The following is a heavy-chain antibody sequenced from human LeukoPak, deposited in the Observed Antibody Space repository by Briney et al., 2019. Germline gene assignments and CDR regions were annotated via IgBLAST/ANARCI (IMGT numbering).Heavy chain of an antibody. J-gene: IGHJ1*01. D-gene: IGHD3-22*01. CDR3: ARAWLPSYYDSSGYWEYFQH. CDR1: GYTFTGYY. CDR2: INPNSGGT. Sequence: ASVKVSCKASGYTFTGYYMHWVRQAPGQGLEWMGWINPNSGGTNYAQKFQGRVTMTRDTSISTAYMELSRLRSDDTAVYYCARAWLPSYYDSSGYWEYFQHWGQGTLVTVSS. V-gene: IGHV1-2*02.